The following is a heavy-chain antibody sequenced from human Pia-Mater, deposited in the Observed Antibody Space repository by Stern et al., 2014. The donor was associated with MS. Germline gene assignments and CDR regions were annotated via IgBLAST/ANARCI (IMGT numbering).Heavy chain of an antibody. J-gene: IGHJ3*01. CDR3: ARDDVPMYGDNDAFDV. Sequence: EMQLVESGGGLVQPGGSLRLSCAASGFTFRSYGMNWVRQAPGKGLEWVSYISSSSSNIYYADSVKGRFTISRDNAKKSLFLQMNSLRAKDTAVYYCARDDVPMYGDNDAFDVWGQGTMVTVSS. D-gene: IGHD4-17*01. V-gene: IGHV3-48*01. CDR1: GFTFRSYG. CDR2: ISSSSSNI.